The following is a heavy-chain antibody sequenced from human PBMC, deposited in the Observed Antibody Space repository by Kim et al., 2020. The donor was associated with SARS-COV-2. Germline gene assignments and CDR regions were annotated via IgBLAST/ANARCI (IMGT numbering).Heavy chain of an antibody. CDR3: ARGSISSSWPFDY. J-gene: IGHJ4*02. Sequence: YSQKFQGRVTITRDTSASTAYMELSSLGSEDTAVYYCARGSISSSWPFDYWGQGTLVTVSS. V-gene: IGHV1-3*01. D-gene: IGHD6-13*01.